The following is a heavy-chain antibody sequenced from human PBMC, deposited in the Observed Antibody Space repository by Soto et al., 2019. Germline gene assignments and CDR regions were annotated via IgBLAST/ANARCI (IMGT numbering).Heavy chain of an antibody. D-gene: IGHD3-22*01. CDR2: IYWDDDK. V-gene: IGHV2-5*02. CDR3: AHSHFEDYDSSSSGFDP. Sequence: SGPTLVNPTQTLTLTCSFSGFSLSTNGVGVGWIRQLPGKALEWLALIYWDDDKRYSPSLKTRLTITKDTSKNQVVLTMTNMDPVDTATYYCAHSHFEDYDSSSSGFDPWGQGTLVTVSS. CDR1: GFSLSTNGVG. J-gene: IGHJ5*02.